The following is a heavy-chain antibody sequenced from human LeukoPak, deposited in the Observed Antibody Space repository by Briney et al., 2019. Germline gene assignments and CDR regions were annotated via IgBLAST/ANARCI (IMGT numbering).Heavy chain of an antibody. CDR2: INSDGSST. CDR3: ARGGADYVWGSYRQASIDY. CDR1: GFTFSSYW. J-gene: IGHJ4*02. V-gene: IGHV3-74*01. D-gene: IGHD3-16*02. Sequence: GGSLRLSCAASGFTFSSYWMHWVRQAPGKGLVWVSRINSDGSSTSYADSVKGRFTISRDNAKNTLYLQMNSLRAEDTAVYYCARGGADYVWGSYRQASIDYWGQGTLVTVSS.